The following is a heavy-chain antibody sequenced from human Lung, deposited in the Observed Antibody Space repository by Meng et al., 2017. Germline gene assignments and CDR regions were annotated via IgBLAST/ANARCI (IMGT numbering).Heavy chain of an antibody. CDR1: GGSFSGYY. J-gene: IGHJ4*02. CDR3: VRRTYSSGWYFDY. CDR2: IIDSGST. Sequence: QVPLKQWAAGLLQPSEHLSLTCAVCGGSFSGYYWSWIRQPPGKGLEWIGEIIDSGSTNYNPSLKSRVTISVDTSKNQFSLRVTSVTAADRAVYYCVRRTYSSGWYFDYWGQGTLVTVSS. V-gene: IGHV4-34*02. D-gene: IGHD6-19*01.